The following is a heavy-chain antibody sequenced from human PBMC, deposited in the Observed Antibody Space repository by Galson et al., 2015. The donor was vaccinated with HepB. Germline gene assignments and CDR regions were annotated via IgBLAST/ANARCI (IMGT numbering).Heavy chain of an antibody. V-gene: IGHV1-69*04. CDR2: IIPILGIA. CDR3: ARSLGLGVTTGFGGY. Sequence: SVKVSCKASGGTFSSYAISWVRQAPGQGLEWMGRIIPILGIANYAQKFQGRVTITADKSTSTAYMELSSLRSEDTAVYYCARSLGLGVTTGFGGYWGQGTLVTVSS. CDR1: GGTFSSYA. J-gene: IGHJ4*02. D-gene: IGHD4-17*01.